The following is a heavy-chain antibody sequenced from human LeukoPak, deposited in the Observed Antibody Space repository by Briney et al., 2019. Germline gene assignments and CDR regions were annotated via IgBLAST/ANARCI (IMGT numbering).Heavy chain of an antibody. CDR2: IYYSGST. D-gene: IGHD6-13*01. V-gene: IGHV4-39*07. Sequence: SETLSLTCTVSGGSISSSSYYWGWIRQPPGKGLEWIGSIYYSGSTNYNPSLKSRVTISVDTSKNQFSLKLSSVTAADTAVYYCARRGGSSWYFWFDPWGQGTLVTVSS. CDR3: ARRGGSSWYFWFDP. CDR1: GGSISSSSYY. J-gene: IGHJ5*02.